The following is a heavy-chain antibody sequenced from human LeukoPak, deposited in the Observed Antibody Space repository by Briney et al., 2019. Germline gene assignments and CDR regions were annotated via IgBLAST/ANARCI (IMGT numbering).Heavy chain of an antibody. CDR1: GGSISSYY. CDR2: IYTSGST. V-gene: IGHV4-4*07. CDR3: RITYYDILTGYYNDY. Sequence: SETLSLTCTVSGGSISSYYWSWIRQPAGKGLEWIGRIYTSGSTNYNPSLKSRVTMSVDTSKNQFSLKLSSVTAADTAVYYCRITYYDILTGYYNDYWGQGTLVTVSS. D-gene: IGHD3-9*01. J-gene: IGHJ4*02.